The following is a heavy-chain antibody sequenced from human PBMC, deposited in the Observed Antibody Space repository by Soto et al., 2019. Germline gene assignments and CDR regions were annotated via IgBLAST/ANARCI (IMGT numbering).Heavy chain of an antibody. CDR2: IYHSGST. D-gene: IGHD3-10*01. CDR1: GGSISSNNW. Sequence: SETLSLTCAVSGGSISSNNWWSWVRQPPGKGLEWIGEIYHSGSTNYNPSLKSRVTISVDKSKNHFSLKLSSVTAADTAVYYCARDYYGAGSYYNHGNWGQGTVVTVSS. CDR3: ARDYYGAGSYYNHGN. J-gene: IGHJ4*02. V-gene: IGHV4-4*02.